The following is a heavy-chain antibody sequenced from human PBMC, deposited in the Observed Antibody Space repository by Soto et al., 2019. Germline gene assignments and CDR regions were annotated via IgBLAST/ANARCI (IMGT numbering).Heavy chain of an antibody. J-gene: IGHJ4*02. CDR3: GRVDWNAGAD. CDR2: IRSGGDT. V-gene: IGHV3-74*01. CDR1: GLSFSDYW. Sequence: EVRLAESGRGLVQPGGSLRLSCVASGLSFSDYWIHWVRQAPGKGLIWVSGIRSGGDTDYADSVKGRFTISRDNAKNTVYLQMNNLRADDTAVYYCGRVDWNAGADWGQGTLVTVSS. D-gene: IGHD1-1*01.